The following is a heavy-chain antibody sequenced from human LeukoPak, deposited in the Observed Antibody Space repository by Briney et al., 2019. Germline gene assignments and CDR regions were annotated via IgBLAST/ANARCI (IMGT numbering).Heavy chain of an antibody. CDR2: ISYDGSNK. J-gene: IGHJ4*02. CDR1: GFTFSSYG. CDR3: AKDLGDITMVT. D-gene: IGHD5-18*01. V-gene: IGHV3-30*18. Sequence: GGSLRLSCAASGFTFSSYGLHWVRQAPGKGLEWVAIISYDGSNKYHADSVKGRFTISRDNAKNTLYLQMNSLRAEDTAVYYCAKDLGDITMVTWGQGTLLTVSS.